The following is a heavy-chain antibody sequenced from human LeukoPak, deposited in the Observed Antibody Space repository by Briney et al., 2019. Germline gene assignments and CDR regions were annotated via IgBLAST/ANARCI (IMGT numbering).Heavy chain of an antibody. Sequence: GGSLRLSCAGSGFTFINNAMSWVRQAPGQGLEWVAAIDRSGVRTYYSDSVKGRFIISRDSSKEALYLEMNGLRGEDTAVYYCAVGASPDYWGQGTLVTVSS. CDR2: IDRSGVRT. V-gene: IGHV3-23*01. J-gene: IGHJ4*02. CDR1: GFTFINNA. CDR3: AVGASPDY. D-gene: IGHD1-26*01.